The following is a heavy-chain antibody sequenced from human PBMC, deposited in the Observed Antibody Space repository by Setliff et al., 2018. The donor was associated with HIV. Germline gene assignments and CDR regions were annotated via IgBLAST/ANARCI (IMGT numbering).Heavy chain of an antibody. Sequence: PSETLSLTCTVSGGSISSYYWSWIRQPPGKGLEWIGYIYYSGSTNYNPSLKSRVTISVDTSKDQFSLKLSSVTAADTAVYYCARLGLVIGYYYYYYMDVWGKGTTVTVSS. CDR1: GGSISSYY. D-gene: IGHD2-21*01. J-gene: IGHJ6*03. CDR2: IYYSGST. V-gene: IGHV4-59*08. CDR3: ARLGLVIGYYYYYYMDV.